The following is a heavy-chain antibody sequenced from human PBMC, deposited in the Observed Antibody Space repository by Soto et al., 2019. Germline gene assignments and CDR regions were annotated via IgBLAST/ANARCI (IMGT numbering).Heavy chain of an antibody. CDR2: IYYSGST. V-gene: IGHV4-59*01. Sequence: PSEALSLTCTVSGGSISSYYWSWIRQPPVKGLEWIGYIYYSGSTNYNPSLKSRVTISVDTSKNQFSLKLSSVTAADTAVYYCARGYCSGGSCADDAFDIWGQGTMVTVSS. J-gene: IGHJ3*02. CDR3: ARGYCSGGSCADDAFDI. D-gene: IGHD2-15*01. CDR1: GGSISSYY.